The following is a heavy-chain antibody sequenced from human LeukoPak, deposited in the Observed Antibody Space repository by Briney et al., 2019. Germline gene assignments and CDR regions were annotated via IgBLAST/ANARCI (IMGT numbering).Heavy chain of an antibody. CDR1: GFTFSSYA. J-gene: IGHJ4*02. D-gene: IGHD4-17*01. Sequence: GGSLRLSCAASGFTFSSYAMSWVRQAPGKGLEWVSGISGSGGSTYYADSVKGRFTISRDNSKNTLYLQMNSLRAEDTAVYYCAKWNYGDHFTGYFDYWGEGNLVTVSS. CDR3: AKWNYGDHFTGYFDY. CDR2: ISGSGGST. V-gene: IGHV3-23*01.